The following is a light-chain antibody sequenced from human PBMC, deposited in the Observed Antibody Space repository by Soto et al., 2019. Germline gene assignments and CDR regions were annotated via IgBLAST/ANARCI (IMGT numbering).Light chain of an antibody. CDR2: AAS. Sequence: DIQMTQSPSSLSASVGDRVTITCRASQSISSYLDWYQQKPGKAPKLLIYAASSLQSGVTSRFSGSGSGTDFTLTISSLQTEDFATYYFQQSYSTPPYTFGHGTKLEIK. V-gene: IGKV1-39*01. CDR3: QQSYSTPPYT. J-gene: IGKJ2*01. CDR1: QSISSY.